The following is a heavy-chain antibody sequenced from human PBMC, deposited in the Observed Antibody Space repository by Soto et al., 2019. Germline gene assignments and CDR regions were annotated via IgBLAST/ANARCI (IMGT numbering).Heavy chain of an antibody. V-gene: IGHV3-21*01. J-gene: IGHJ5*02. CDR1: GFTFSYYY. Sequence: GGSLRLSCAASGFTFSYYYMSWLRQAPGKGLEWVSSISSSSSYIYYADSVKGRFTISRDNAKNSLYLQMNSLRAEDTAVYYCARVRAAAGRVGVFDPWGQGTLVTVS. CDR2: ISSSSSYI. CDR3: ARVRAAAGRVGVFDP. D-gene: IGHD6-13*01.